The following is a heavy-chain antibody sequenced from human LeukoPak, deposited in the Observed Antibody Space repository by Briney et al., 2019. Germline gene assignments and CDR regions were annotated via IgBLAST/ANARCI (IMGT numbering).Heavy chain of an antibody. Sequence: GGSLRLSCAASGFTFSSYGMNWVRQAPGKGLEWISSINPGGGSTFHADSVKGRFTISRDNSKNTLYLQMNSLRAEDTAVYYCANLQTITMIVVVYNDDAFDIWGQGTMVTVSS. V-gene: IGHV3-NL1*01. J-gene: IGHJ3*02. CDR2: INPGGGST. CDR1: GFTFSSYG. CDR3: ANLQTITMIVVVYNDDAFDI. D-gene: IGHD3-22*01.